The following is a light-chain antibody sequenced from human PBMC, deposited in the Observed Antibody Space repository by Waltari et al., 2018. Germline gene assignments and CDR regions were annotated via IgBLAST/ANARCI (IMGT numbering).Light chain of an antibody. Sequence: DIVMAQSPDSLAVSLGERATINCKSSQSILNSHNGQNYLAWYQHKPGPPPKLRIHWASTRESGVPDRFSGSGSGTDFTLTISSLQAEDVAIYYCKQYHTSPFTFAPGTKVDI. V-gene: IGKV4-1*01. J-gene: IGKJ3*01. CDR3: KQYHTSPFT. CDR2: WAS. CDR1: QSILNSHNGQNY.